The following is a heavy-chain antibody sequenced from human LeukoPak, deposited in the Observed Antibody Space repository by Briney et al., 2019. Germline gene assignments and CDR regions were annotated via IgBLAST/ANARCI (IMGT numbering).Heavy chain of an antibody. CDR3: ARGGERWLQFFDY. CDR2: INHSGST. CDR1: GGSFSGYY. D-gene: IGHD5-24*01. V-gene: IGHV4-34*01. J-gene: IGHJ4*02. Sequence: PSETLSLTCAVYGGSFSGYYWSWIRQPPGKGLEWIGEINHSGSTNYNPSLKSRVTISVDTSKNQFSLKLSSVTAADTAVYYCARGGERWLQFFDYWGQGTLVTVSS.